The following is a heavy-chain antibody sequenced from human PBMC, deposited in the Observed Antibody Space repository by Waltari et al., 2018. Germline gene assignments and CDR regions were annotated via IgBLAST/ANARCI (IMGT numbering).Heavy chain of an antibody. CDR2: FDRGDGQT. D-gene: IGHD2-15*01. V-gene: IGHV1-24*01. Sequence: QVQVVQSGAEAMKPGASVKVSCKVSRYTLSGFSIHWVRHLRGKGLEWIGRFDRGDGQTTSARKFLGRITMTEDTSTDTAYMELSSLRSEDTGVYYCHLLGRDIVLAGASPSYYSYMDVWGRGTSVTVSS. CDR3: HLLGRDIVLAGASPSYYSYMDV. J-gene: IGHJ6*03. CDR1: RYTLSGFS.